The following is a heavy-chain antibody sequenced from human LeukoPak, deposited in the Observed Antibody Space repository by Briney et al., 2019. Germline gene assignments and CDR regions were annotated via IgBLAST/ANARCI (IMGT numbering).Heavy chain of an antibody. CDR2: IYSGGST. Sequence: GGSLRLSCAASGFTVSSNYMSWVRQAPGKGLEWVSVIYSGGSTYYADSVKGRFTISRDNSKNTLYLQMNSLRAEDTAVYYCARAPGGSWPPSLDYWGQGTLVTVSS. CDR3: ARAPGGSWPPSLDY. J-gene: IGHJ4*02. CDR1: GFTVSSNY. V-gene: IGHV3-53*01. D-gene: IGHD6-13*01.